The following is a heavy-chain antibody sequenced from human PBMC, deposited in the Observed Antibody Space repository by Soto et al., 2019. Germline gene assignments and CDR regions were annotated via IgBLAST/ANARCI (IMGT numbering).Heavy chain of an antibody. Sequence: SGKLCWKALGGTLSSYALSWLRQNTGQGLEWMGGIIPIFGTANDAQKFQGRVTITADKSTSTAYMELSSLRSEYTAVYYCAVARRDGYNSAYFDYWGQGNRGTVSS. D-gene: IGHD5-12*01. V-gene: IGHV1-69*06. CDR3: AVARRDGYNSAYFDY. J-gene: IGHJ4*02. CDR2: IIPIFGTA. CDR1: GGTLSSYA.